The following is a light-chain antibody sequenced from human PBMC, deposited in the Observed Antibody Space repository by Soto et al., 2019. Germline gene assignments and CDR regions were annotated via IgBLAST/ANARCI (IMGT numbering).Light chain of an antibody. CDR3: QQYGSSPWT. J-gene: IGKJ1*01. CDR2: GAS. V-gene: IGKV3-20*01. Sequence: EIVLTQSPGTLSLSPGERATLSCRASQSVSSSYLAWYQQKPGQAPRLLIYGASSRATGIPDRFSGSGYGTDFTLTISRLEPEDFVVYYCQQYGSSPWTFGQGTKVDI. CDR1: QSVSSSY.